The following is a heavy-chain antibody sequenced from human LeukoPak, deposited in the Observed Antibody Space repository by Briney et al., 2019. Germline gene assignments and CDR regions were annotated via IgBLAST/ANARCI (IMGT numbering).Heavy chain of an antibody. J-gene: IGHJ4*02. Sequence: QPGGSLRLSCAASGFSFSNFWMSWVRQAPGKGLEWVADIKQDGSEEYHVDSVKGRFTIPRDNAKSSLFLQLNSLRDEDTAMYYCARVGGSGWTNDYWGQGTLVTVSS. D-gene: IGHD6-19*01. CDR3: ARVGGSGWTNDY. V-gene: IGHV3-7*01. CDR1: GFSFSNFW. CDR2: IKQDGSEE.